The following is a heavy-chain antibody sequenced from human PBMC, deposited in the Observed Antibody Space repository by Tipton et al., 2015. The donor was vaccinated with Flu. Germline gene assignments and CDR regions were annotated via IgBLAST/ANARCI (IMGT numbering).Heavy chain of an antibody. CDR2: ISSSGSTI. D-gene: IGHD3-3*01. CDR1: GFTFSSYE. CDR3: ASKKYDFWSGYYSLD. J-gene: IGHJ4*02. V-gene: IGHV3-48*03. Sequence: SLRLSCVVSGFTFSSYEMNWVRQAPGKGLEWVSYISSSGSTIYYVDSVKGRFTISRDNAKNSLYLQMNSLRAEDTAVYYCASKKYDFWSGYYSLDWGQGTLVTVSS.